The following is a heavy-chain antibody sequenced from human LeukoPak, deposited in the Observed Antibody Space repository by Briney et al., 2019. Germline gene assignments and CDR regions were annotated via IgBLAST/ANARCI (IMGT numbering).Heavy chain of an antibody. V-gene: IGHV3-7*01. CDR1: GFTFSNSW. J-gene: IGHJ4*02. Sequence: GGSLRLSCIGSGFTFSNSWMSWVRQAPGKGLEWVANIKQDGSEKFYVDSVKGRFTISRDNAKNTLYLQMNDLRAADSAEYYCATNVGYGSGNGGGNWGQGTVVIVSS. CDR2: IKQDGSEK. CDR3: ATNVGYGSGNGGGN. D-gene: IGHD3-10*01.